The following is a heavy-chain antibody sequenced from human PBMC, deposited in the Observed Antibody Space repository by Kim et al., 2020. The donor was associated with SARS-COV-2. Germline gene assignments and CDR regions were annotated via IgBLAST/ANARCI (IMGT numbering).Heavy chain of an antibody. CDR3: ARLAKNFDSRGYYPYYFDY. V-gene: IGHV3-30*07. D-gene: IGHD3-22*01. J-gene: IGHJ4*02. Sequence: GRFTVSRDNSKNTLDLQMNSLRAEDTAVYYCARLAKNFDSRGYYPYYFDYWGQGTLVTVSS.